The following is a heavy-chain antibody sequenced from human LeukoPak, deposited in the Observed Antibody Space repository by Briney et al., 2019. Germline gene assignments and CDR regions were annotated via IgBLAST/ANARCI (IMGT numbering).Heavy chain of an antibody. CDR2: IYSGGST. D-gene: IGHD6-19*01. J-gene: IGHJ4*02. CDR3: AKAYRGIAVVAGY. V-gene: IGHV3-23*03. Sequence: GGSLRLSCAASGFTFSAYWMSWVRQAPGKGLEWVSVIYSGGSTYYADSVKGRFTISRDNSKNTLYLQMNSLRAEDTAVYYCAKAYRGIAVVAGYWGQGTLVTVSS. CDR1: GFTFSAYW.